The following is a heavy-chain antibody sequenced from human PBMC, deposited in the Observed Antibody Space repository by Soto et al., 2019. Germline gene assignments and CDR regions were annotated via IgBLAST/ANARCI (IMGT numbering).Heavy chain of an antibody. J-gene: IGHJ3*01. CDR3: ARELGRGDGDFDC. CDR1: GYTFTSYA. CDR2: INAGNGDT. Sequence: ASVKVSCKASGYTFTSYAMHWVRQAPGQRLEWMGWINAGNGDTEHSQRFQGRVTITRDTSASTAYMELSSLRSEDTAVYYCARELGRGDGDFDCWGKGTMAT. D-gene: IGHD2-21*01. V-gene: IGHV1-3*01.